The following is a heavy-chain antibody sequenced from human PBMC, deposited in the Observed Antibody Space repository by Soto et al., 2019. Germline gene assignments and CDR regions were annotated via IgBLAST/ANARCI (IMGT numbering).Heavy chain of an antibody. CDR3: AKTANGWFRAFDI. Sequence: EVQLLESGGGLVQPGGSLRLSCAASGFTFSSYAMSWVRQAPGKGLEWVSAIGGSGGTTYYADSVKGRFTFSRDNSKNTLYLQMNSLRAEDTSVYYCAKTANGWFRAFDIWGQGTMVTLSS. D-gene: IGHD6-19*01. CDR2: IGGSGGTT. V-gene: IGHV3-23*01. J-gene: IGHJ3*02. CDR1: GFTFSSYA.